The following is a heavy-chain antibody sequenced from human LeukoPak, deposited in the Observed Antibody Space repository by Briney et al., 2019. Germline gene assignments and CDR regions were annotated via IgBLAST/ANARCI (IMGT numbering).Heavy chain of an antibody. V-gene: IGHV4-59*08. CDR3: ARQRRDMDV. CDR1: GFSISSYY. Sequence: SETLSLTCTVSGFSISSYYWSWIRQPPGKGLEWIGYIYYSGSTNYNPSLKSRVTISVDTSKNQYSLKLSSVTAAVTAVYSCARQRRDMDVWGQGTTVTVSS. J-gene: IGHJ6*02. CDR2: IYYSGST.